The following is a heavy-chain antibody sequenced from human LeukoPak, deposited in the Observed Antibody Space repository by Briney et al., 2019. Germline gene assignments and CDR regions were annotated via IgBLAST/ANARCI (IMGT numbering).Heavy chain of an antibody. CDR3: ARDPIGSRWPYYFDY. V-gene: IGHV1-3*01. D-gene: IGHD2-15*01. Sequence: ASVKVSCKASGYTFTTYAMHWVRQAPGQRLEWMGWINAGNGNTKYPQKFQARVTITRDTSASTAYMELSSLRSEDTAVYYCARDPIGSRWPYYFDYWGQGTLVTVPS. J-gene: IGHJ4*02. CDR1: GYTFTTYA. CDR2: INAGNGNT.